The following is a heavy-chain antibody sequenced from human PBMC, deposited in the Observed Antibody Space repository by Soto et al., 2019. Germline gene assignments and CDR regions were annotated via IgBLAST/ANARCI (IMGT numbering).Heavy chain of an antibody. Sequence: EVQLLESGGGLVQPGGSLRLSCAASGFTFSSYVMSWVRQAPGKGLEWVSAISGSGGSTYYTDSVKGRFTISRDNSKNTLYLQMNSLRAEDTAVYYCAKGRSGWYERFDYWGQGTLVTVSS. V-gene: IGHV3-23*01. J-gene: IGHJ4*02. CDR3: AKGRSGWYERFDY. CDR1: GFTFSSYV. CDR2: ISGSGGST. D-gene: IGHD6-19*01.